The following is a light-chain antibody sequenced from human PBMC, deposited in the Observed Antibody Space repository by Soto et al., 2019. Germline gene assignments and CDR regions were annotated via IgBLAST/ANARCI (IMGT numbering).Light chain of an antibody. J-gene: IGKJ5*01. CDR2: GAS. CDR1: QSVSNNY. Sequence: EIVLAQSPGPLSLSPGERATLSCRASQSVSNNYLAWYQQKPGQAPRLLIYGASNRATGIPDRFSGSGSGTDFTLTISRLEPEDFAVYYCQQRSNWLFTFGQGTRLEIK. CDR3: QQRSNWLFT. V-gene: IGKV3D-20*02.